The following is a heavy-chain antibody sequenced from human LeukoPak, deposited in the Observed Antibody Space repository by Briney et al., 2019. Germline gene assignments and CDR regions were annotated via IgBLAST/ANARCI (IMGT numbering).Heavy chain of an antibody. J-gene: IGHJ4*02. CDR2: ISGSGGST. Sequence: PGGSLRLSCAASGFTFSSYAMSWVRQAPGKGLEWVSAISGSGGSTYYADSVKGRSTISRDNSKNTLYRQMNSLRAEDTAVYYCAKTSGWYSVTGYYFDYWGQGTLVTVSS. CDR3: AKTSGWYSVTGYYFDY. D-gene: IGHD6-19*01. V-gene: IGHV3-23*01. CDR1: GFTFSSYA.